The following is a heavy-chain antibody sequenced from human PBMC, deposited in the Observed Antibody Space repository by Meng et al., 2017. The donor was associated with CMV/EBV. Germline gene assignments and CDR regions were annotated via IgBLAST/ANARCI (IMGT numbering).Heavy chain of an antibody. CDR2: ISSSSSYI. D-gene: IGHD1-26*01. CDR3: ARDSGSYRLGWFDP. Sequence: ASGFTFSGYSMNWVRQAPGKGLEWVSSISSSSSYIYYADSVKGRFTISRDNAKNSLYLQMNSLRAEDTAVYYCARDSGSYRLGWFDPWGQGTLVTVSS. J-gene: IGHJ5*02. V-gene: IGHV3-21*01. CDR1: GFTFSGYS.